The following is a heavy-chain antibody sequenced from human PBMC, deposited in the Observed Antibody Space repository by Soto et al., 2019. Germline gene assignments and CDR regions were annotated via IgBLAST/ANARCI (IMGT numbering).Heavy chain of an antibody. Sequence: QIQLVQSGAEVKKPGASVKVSCKASGYTFTNYGFSWVRQAPGQGLEWMGWISAYNGKTNYAQKVQGRVTMTTDTSTSTAYMELRSLRSDDTAVYYCARDRHRSPPDGDPECLLFEGMDVWGQGTTVTVSS. D-gene: IGHD3-3*01. CDR2: ISAYNGKT. J-gene: IGHJ6*02. V-gene: IGHV1-18*04. CDR1: GYTFTNYG. CDR3: ARDRHRSPPDGDPECLLFEGMDV.